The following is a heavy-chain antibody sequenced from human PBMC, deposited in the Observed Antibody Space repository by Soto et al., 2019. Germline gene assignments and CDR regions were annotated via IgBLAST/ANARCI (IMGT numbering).Heavy chain of an antibody. J-gene: IGHJ6*02. CDR1: GGSISSYY. CDR3: ARDRGYGSGYYYGMDV. CDR2: IYYSGST. V-gene: IGHV4-59*01. Sequence: SETLSLTCTVSGGSISSYYWSWIRQPPGKGLEWIGYIYYSGSTNYNPSHKSRVTISVDTSKNQYSLKLSSVTAADTAVYYCARDRGYGSGYYYGMDVWGQGTTVTVSS. D-gene: IGHD3-10*01.